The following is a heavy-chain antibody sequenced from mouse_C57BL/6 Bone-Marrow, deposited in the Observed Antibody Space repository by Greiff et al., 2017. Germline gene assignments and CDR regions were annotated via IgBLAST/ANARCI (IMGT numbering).Heavy chain of an antibody. Sequence: EVKLLESGPGLVKPSQSLSLTCSVTGYSITSGYYWNWIRQFPGNKLEWMGYISYDGSNNYNPSLKNRISITRDTSKNQFFLKLNSVTTEDTATYYCARVGGADYYAMDYWGQGTSVTVSS. CDR3: ARVGGADYYAMDY. CDR2: ISYDGSN. J-gene: IGHJ4*01. D-gene: IGHD3-3*01. V-gene: IGHV3-6*01. CDR1: GYSITSGYY.